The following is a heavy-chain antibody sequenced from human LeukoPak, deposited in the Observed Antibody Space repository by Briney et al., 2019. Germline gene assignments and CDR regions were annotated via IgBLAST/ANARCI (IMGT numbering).Heavy chain of an antibody. J-gene: IGHJ4*02. CDR1: GFTFSSHS. V-gene: IGHV3-21*01. Sequence: GGSLRLSCAASGFTFSSHSMNWVRQAPGKGLEWVSSISSSSSYIYYADSVKGRFTISRDNAKNSLYLQMNSLRAEDTAVYYCARVTAAGLDYWGQGTLVTVSS. CDR3: ARVTAAGLDY. D-gene: IGHD6-13*01. CDR2: ISSSSSYI.